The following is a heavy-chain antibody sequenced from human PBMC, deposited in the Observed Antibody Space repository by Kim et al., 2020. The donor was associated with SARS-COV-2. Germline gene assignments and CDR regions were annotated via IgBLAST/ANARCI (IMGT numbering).Heavy chain of an antibody. D-gene: IGHD6-13*01. CDR3: TRHVAAAGSEGVSKEPSDY. V-gene: IGHV3-73*01. J-gene: IGHJ4*02. CDR2: IRSKANSYAT. Sequence: GGSLRLSCAASGFTFSGSAMHWVRQASGKGLEWVGRIRSKANSYATAYAASVKGRFTISRDDSKNTAYLQMNSLKTEDTAVYYCTRHVAAAGSEGVSKEPSDYWGQGTLVTVSS. CDR1: GFTFSGSA.